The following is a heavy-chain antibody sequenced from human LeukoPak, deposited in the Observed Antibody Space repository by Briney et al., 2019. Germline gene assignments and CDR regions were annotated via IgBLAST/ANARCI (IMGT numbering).Heavy chain of an antibody. Sequence: GASVKVSCKASGYTFTGYYMHWVRQAPGQGLEWMGWINPNSGGTNYAQKFQGRVTMTRDTSISTAYMELSRLRSDDTAVYYCAKESDMSAAGLDYWGQGTLVTVSS. J-gene: IGHJ4*02. CDR2: INPNSGGT. CDR1: GYTFTGYY. V-gene: IGHV1-2*02. CDR3: AKESDMSAAGLDY. D-gene: IGHD6-13*01.